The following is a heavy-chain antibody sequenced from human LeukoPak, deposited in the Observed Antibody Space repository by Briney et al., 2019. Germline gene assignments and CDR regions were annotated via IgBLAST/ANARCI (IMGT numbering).Heavy chain of an antibody. CDR2: IYYSGST. CDR1: GDSISSYY. D-gene: IGHD6-13*01. V-gene: IGHV4-59*08. J-gene: IGHJ4*02. Sequence: SETLSLTCSVSGDSISSYYWSWIRQPPGKGMEWIGHIYYSGSTNYNPSLKSRVTISVDTSKNQFSLRLSSMTAADTAVYYCARRGQGGYSSTWYFDYWGQGTLVTVSS. CDR3: ARRGQGGYSSTWYFDY.